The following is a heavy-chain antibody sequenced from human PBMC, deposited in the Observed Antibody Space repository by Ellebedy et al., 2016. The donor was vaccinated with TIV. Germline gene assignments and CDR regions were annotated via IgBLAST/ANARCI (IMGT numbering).Heavy chain of an antibody. J-gene: IGHJ3*02. CDR2: ISWNTGDI. CDR3: VKGFFLYIDAFDI. V-gene: IGHV3-9*01. D-gene: IGHD1-1*01. Sequence: GGSLRLSCAASGFTFDDYGIHWVRQAPGKGLEWVSGISWNTGDIDYADSVKGRFTISRDSAKNSLYLQMNSLRPEDTALYYCVKGFFLYIDAFDIWGQGTVVTVSS. CDR1: GFTFDDYG.